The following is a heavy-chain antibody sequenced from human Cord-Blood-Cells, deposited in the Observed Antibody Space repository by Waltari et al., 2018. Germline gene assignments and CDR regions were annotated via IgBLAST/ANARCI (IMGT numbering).Heavy chain of an antibody. CDR3: ASAGYNWGSDYFDY. CDR2: IYSGGST. J-gene: IGHJ4*02. Sequence: EVQLVESGGGLIQPGGSLRLSCAASGFTVSSSYMSWVRQAPGKGLEWVSVIYSGGSTYYADSVKGRFTISRDNSKNTLYLQMNSLRAEDTAVYYCASAGYNWGSDYFDYWGQGTLVTVSS. D-gene: IGHD1-20*01. V-gene: IGHV3-53*01. CDR1: GFTVSSSY.